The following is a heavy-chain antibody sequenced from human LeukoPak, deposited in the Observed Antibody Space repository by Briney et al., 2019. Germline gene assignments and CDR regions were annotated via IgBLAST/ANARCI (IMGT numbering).Heavy chain of an antibody. CDR3: ARGSKYYDFWSGSPYNWFDP. Sequence: ASVKVSCKASGYTFTGYYMHWVRQAPGQGLEWMGWINPNSGGTNYAQKFQGRVTMTRDTSISTAYMELSGLRSDDTAVYYCARGSKYYDFWSGSPYNWFDPWGQGTLVTVSS. V-gene: IGHV1-2*02. D-gene: IGHD3-3*01. J-gene: IGHJ5*02. CDR1: GYTFTGYY. CDR2: INPNSGGT.